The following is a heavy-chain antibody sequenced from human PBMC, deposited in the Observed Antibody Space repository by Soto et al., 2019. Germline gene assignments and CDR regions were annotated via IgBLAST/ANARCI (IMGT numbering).Heavy chain of an antibody. D-gene: IGHD4-17*01. CDR2: ISSDSSYI. Sequence: GGSLRLSCAASGFTFSSYTMNWVRQAPGKGLEWVSSISSDSSYIYYADSLKGRFTISRDNAKSSLFLQMNRLRAEDTAVYYCAGDPGPVDYWGQGTLVTVSS. CDR3: AGDPGPVDY. J-gene: IGHJ4*02. V-gene: IGHV3-21*01. CDR1: GFTFSSYT.